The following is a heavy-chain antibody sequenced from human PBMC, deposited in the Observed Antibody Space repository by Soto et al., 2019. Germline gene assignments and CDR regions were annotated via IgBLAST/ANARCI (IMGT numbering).Heavy chain of an antibody. Sequence: QVQLQESGPGLVKPSETLSLTCTVSGGSISSYYWSWIRQPPGKGLEWIGYIYYTGSTKYNPSLKSRVTVSVDTSKNQFSLKLSSVTAADTAVYYCARMIPGMVRGGCYFDYWGQGTLVTVSS. J-gene: IGHJ4*02. CDR2: IYYTGST. V-gene: IGHV4-59*08. CDR1: GGSISSYY. D-gene: IGHD3-10*01. CDR3: ARMIPGMVRGGCYFDY.